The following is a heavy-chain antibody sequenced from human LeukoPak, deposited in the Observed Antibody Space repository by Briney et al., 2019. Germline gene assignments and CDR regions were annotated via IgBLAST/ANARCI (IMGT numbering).Heavy chain of an antibody. J-gene: IGHJ5*02. CDR2: IYYSGST. V-gene: IGHV4-59*01. CDR3: ARVRDPNWFDP. CDR1: GGSISSYY. Sequence: PSETLSLTCTVSGGSISSYYWTWIRQPPGKGLEFIGYIYYSGSTNYNPSLKSRVTISIDTSKNQFSLKLSSVTAADTAVFYCARVRDPNWFDPWGQGTLVTVYS.